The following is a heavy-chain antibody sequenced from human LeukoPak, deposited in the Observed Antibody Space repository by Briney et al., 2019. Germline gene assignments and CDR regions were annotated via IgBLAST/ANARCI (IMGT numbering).Heavy chain of an antibody. D-gene: IGHD2-2*01. CDR3: ASPRYCSSTSCYLFY. V-gene: IGHV3-7*01. CDR1: GFTFSSYW. Sequence: AGGSLRLSCAASGFTFSSYWMSWVRQAPGKGLEWVANIKQDGSEKYYVDSVKGRFTISRDNAKNSLYLQMDSLRAEDTAVYYCASPRYCSSTSCYLFYWGQGTLVTVSS. CDR2: IKQDGSEK. J-gene: IGHJ4*02.